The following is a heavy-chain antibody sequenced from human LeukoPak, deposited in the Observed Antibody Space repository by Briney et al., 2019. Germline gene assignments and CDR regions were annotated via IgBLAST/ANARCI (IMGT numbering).Heavy chain of an antibody. V-gene: IGHV3-30*04. J-gene: IGHJ4*02. Sequence: GGSLRLSCAASGFTFSNYALHWVRQAPGKGLEWVAVISYDGNSENAADSVKGRFTISRDNAKNSLYLQMNSLRAEDTAVYYCARSGGGMDDYWGQGTLVTVSS. CDR3: ARSGGGMDDY. CDR1: GFTFSNYA. CDR2: ISYDGNSE. D-gene: IGHD3-16*01.